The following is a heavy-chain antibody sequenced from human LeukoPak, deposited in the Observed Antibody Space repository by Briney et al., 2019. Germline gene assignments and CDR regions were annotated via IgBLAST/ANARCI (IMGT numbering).Heavy chain of an antibody. CDR2: INHSGST. J-gene: IGHJ6*03. Sequence: SETLSLTCAVYGGSFSGYYWSWIRQPPGKGPEWIGEINHSGSTNYNPSLKSRVTISVDTSKNQFSLKLSSVTAADTAVYYCARGLDPNYDFWSGYYSHYYYYMDVWGKGTTVTVSS. CDR1: GGSFSGYY. D-gene: IGHD3-3*01. V-gene: IGHV4-34*01. CDR3: ARGLDPNYDFWSGYYSHYYYYMDV.